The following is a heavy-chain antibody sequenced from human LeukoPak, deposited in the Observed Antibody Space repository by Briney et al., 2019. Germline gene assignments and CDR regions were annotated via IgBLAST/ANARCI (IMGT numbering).Heavy chain of an antibody. Sequence: NPSETLSLTCSVVGASVYSGDYYWAWIRQPPGKSLEYIGSIFYTGSTYDNPSLTGRFSMSVDTSKNQFSLHLASVTATDTAVYYCARRGVYGSENYFEYWGRGALVIVSP. CDR3: ARRGVYGSENYFEY. CDR1: GASVYSGDYY. D-gene: IGHD3-10*01. J-gene: IGHJ4*02. V-gene: IGHV4-39*01. CDR2: IFYTGST.